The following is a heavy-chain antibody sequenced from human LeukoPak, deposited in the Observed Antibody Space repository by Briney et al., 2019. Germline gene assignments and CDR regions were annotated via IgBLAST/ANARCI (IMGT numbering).Heavy chain of an antibody. CDR1: GGSISSGSYY. D-gene: IGHD5-18*01. CDR3: ARTGYSYGYWWFDP. J-gene: IGHJ5*02. V-gene: IGHV4-61*02. Sequence: SETLSLTCTVSGGSISSGSYYWSWIRQPAGKGLEWIGRIYTSGSTNYNPSLKSRVTISVDTSKNQFSLKLSSVTAADTAVSYCARTGYSYGYWWFDPWGQGTLVTVS. CDR2: IYTSGST.